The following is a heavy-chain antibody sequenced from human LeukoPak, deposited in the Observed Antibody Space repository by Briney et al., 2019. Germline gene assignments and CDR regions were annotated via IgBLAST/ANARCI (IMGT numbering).Heavy chain of an antibody. Sequence: GGSLRLSCAVSGFTFDDHSMHWVRQAPGKGLEWVAGISWNSGSIDYAGSVKGRFTISRDNAKNSLYLQMSSLRAEDTALYYCTRIPYGDILTGYYFYFDHWGQGTPVTVSS. D-gene: IGHD3-9*01. CDR1: GFTFDDHS. J-gene: IGHJ4*02. CDR3: TRIPYGDILTGYYFYFDH. CDR2: ISWNSGSI. V-gene: IGHV3-9*01.